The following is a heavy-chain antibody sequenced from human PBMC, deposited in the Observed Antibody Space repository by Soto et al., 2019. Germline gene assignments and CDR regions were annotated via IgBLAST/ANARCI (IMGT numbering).Heavy chain of an antibody. CDR3: ARNNDISSGSSYFFGLDV. V-gene: IGHV4-31*03. D-gene: IGHD3-3*01. CDR1: GGSISSGGFY. Sequence: SETLSLTCTVSGGSISSGGFYWSWIRQHPGKGLEWIGYIYRSGNAYYNPSLKSRVAISVDTSKNQFSLKVSSVTVADTAVYYCARNNDISSGSSYFFGLDVWGQGTSVTVSS. J-gene: IGHJ6*02. CDR2: IYRSGNA.